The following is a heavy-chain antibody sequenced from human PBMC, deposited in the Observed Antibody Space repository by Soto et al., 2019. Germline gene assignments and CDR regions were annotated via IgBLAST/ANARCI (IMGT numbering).Heavy chain of an antibody. CDR3: GRGGSDSPTGMAV. J-gene: IGHJ6*04. Sequence: EVQLAESGGGLVQPAGSLRLSCAASGFTFSPYWMHWVRQAPGKGLVWVSRINPDGSSTDYADSVKGRFTISSDNAKNPLYLQMNSLRAEDTAVYSCGRGGSDSPTGMAVWGKGTTVTVPS. D-gene: IGHD6-19*01. CDR2: INPDGSST. V-gene: IGHV3-74*01. CDR1: GFTFSPYW.